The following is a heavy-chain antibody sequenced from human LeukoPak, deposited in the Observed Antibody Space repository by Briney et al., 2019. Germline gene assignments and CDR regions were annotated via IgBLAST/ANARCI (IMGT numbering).Heavy chain of an antibody. CDR1: GFTFSNYA. Sequence: GGSLRLSCAASGFTFSNYAMSWVRQAPGKGLEWVSSISGSGHSTYYADSVKGRFTISRDSSKNTLYLQMNSLRAEDTAVYYCAKAPSGSYVPFEFWGQGTLVTVSS. J-gene: IGHJ4*02. CDR3: AKAPSGSYVPFEF. CDR2: ISGSGHST. D-gene: IGHD1-26*01. V-gene: IGHV3-23*01.